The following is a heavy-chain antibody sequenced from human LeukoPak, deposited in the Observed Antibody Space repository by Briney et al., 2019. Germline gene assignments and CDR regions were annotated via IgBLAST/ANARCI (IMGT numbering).Heavy chain of an antibody. Sequence: ASVKVSCKASGYTFTGYYMHWVRQAPGQGLEWMGWINPNSGGTNYAQKFQGRVTMTRDTSISTAYMELSRLRSDDTAVYYCARDRRGYSYAYDYWGQGTLVTVSS. J-gene: IGHJ4*02. CDR1: GYTFTGYY. CDR2: INPNSGGT. V-gene: IGHV1-2*02. D-gene: IGHD5-18*01. CDR3: ARDRRGYSYAYDY.